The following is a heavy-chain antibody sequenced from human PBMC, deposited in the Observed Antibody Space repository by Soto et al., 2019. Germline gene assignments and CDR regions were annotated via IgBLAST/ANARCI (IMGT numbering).Heavy chain of an antibody. CDR1: GGTFNSYG. V-gene: IGHV1-69*06. D-gene: IGHD3-10*01. CDR3: AGLRVIRGVIPSPVGL. Sequence: QDHLAQSGAEVKKPGSSVTVSCKASGGTFNSYGISWVRQAPGQGLDWMGVIIHLYGTVNYAQKFQGRVSITADKSTSTAYMDLSSLRPAAPAVYSCAGLRVIRGVIPSPVGLWGQGPLVT. J-gene: IGHJ4*02. CDR2: IIHLYGTV.